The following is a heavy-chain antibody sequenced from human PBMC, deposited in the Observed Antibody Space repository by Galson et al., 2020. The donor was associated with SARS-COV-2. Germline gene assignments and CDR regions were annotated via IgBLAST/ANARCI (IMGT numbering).Heavy chain of an antibody. CDR3: ARDQVDSSGWYYMDV. V-gene: IGHV3-33*01. CDR1: GFTFSSYG. D-gene: IGHD6-19*01. Sequence: GGSLRLSCAASGFTFSSYGMHWVRQAPGKGLEWVAVIWYDGSNKYYADSVKGRFTISRDNSKNTLYLQMNSLRAEDTAVYYCARDQVDSSGWYYMDVWGKGTTVTISS. J-gene: IGHJ6*03. CDR2: IWYDGSNK.